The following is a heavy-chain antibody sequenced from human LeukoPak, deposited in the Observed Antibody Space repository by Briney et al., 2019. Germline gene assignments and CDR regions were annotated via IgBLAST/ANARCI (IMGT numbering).Heavy chain of an antibody. CDR3: ARERTYYFGY. J-gene: IGHJ4*02. CDR2: IYYRGST. V-gene: IGHV4-30-4*01. CDR1: GGSISSGDYY. Sequence: SETLSLTCTVSGGSISSGDYYWSWIRQPPGQGLEWIGYIYYRGSTYYNPSLKSRVIISVDTSKNQFSLKLSSMTAADTAVYYCARERTYYFGYWGQGTQVTVSS.